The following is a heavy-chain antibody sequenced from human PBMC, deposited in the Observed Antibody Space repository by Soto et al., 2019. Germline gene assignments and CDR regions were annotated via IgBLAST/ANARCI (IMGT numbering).Heavy chain of an antibody. CDR3: ARCPNYIRNFDY. V-gene: IGHV4-38-2*01. Sequence: SETLSLTCAVSVYSISSGYYWGWIRQPPGKGLEWIGSIYHSGSTYYNPSLKSRVTISVDTSKNQFSLKLSSVTAADTAVYYCARCPNYIRNFDYWGQGTLVTVSS. J-gene: IGHJ4*02. CDR1: VYSISSGYY. CDR2: IYHSGST. D-gene: IGHD3-10*01.